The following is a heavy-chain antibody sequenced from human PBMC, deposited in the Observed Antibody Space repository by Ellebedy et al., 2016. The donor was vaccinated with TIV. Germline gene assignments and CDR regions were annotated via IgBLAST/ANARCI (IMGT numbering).Heavy chain of an antibody. J-gene: IGHJ4*02. D-gene: IGHD2-2*01. V-gene: IGHV3-33*05. Sequence: GGSLRLSXAVSGFIFRLFGMHWVRQTPGRGLEWVAAVSFNGTLQYYAESVKGRFTVSRDNAKTTLYLHMDSLRVEDTGIYYCASQNGAYCSSHTCSHGLDYWGQGTPVTVSS. CDR3: ASQNGAYCSSHTCSHGLDY. CDR2: VSFNGTLQ. CDR1: GFIFRLFG.